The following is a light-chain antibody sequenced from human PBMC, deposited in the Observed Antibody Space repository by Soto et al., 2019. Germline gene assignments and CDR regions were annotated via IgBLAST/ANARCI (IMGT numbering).Light chain of an antibody. CDR1: QSVSNNY. V-gene: IGKV3-11*01. J-gene: IGKJ3*01. CDR2: DAS. Sequence: EIVLTQSPGTLSLSPGERATLSCRASQSVSNNYLAWYQQKPGQAPRLLIYDASNKATGIPARFSGSGSGTDFTLTISSLEPGDFAVYYCQQRSKWPFTFGPG. CDR3: QQRSKWPFT.